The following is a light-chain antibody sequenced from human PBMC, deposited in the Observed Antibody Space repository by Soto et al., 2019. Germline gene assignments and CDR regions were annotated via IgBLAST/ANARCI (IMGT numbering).Light chain of an antibody. Sequence: QLVLTQPPSVSGAPGQRVTISCTGSSSNIGAGYEVHWYQQLPGTAPKLLIYGNSNRPSGVPDRFSGSKSGTSASLAISGLQADDEADYYCQSYDSSLSEGVFGGGTKLTVL. CDR2: GNS. V-gene: IGLV1-40*01. CDR3: QSYDSSLSEGV. J-gene: IGLJ2*01. CDR1: SSNIGAGYE.